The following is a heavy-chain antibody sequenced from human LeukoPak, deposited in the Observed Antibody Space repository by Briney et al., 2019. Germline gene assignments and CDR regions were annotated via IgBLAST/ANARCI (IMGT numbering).Heavy chain of an antibody. J-gene: IGHJ5*02. Sequence: PSETLSLTCSVSDVSINSYYWSWIRQPPGKGLEWIGYIFYSGSTNYNPSLKSRVTISVDTSKNQFSLKLSSVTAADTAVYYCARDYQRGYSYGYSPAYNWFDPWGQGTLVTVSS. CDR2: IFYSGST. CDR1: DVSINSYY. D-gene: IGHD5-18*01. CDR3: ARDYQRGYSYGYSPAYNWFDP. V-gene: IGHV4-59*01.